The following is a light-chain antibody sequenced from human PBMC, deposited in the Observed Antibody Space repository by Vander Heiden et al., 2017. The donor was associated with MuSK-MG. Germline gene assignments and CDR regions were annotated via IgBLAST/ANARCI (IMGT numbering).Light chain of an antibody. CDR1: QGISSY. V-gene: IGKV1-9*01. J-gene: IGKJ1*01. Sequence: IHLTQSPSFLSASVGDRVTITCRASQGISSYLAWYQQKPGKALKLLIYAASTLHSGVPARFSGSGSGTEFTLTISSLQSEDFATYYCQQLNSYPPWTFGQGTKVEIK. CDR3: QQLNSYPPWT. CDR2: AAS.